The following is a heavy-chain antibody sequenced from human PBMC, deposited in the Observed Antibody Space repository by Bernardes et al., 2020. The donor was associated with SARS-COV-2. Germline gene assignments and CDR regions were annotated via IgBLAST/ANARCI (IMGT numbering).Heavy chain of an antibody. CDR2: IWYDGSNK. V-gene: IGHV3-33*01. CDR1: GFTFSSYG. J-gene: IGHJ6*02. CDR3: ARVVSGYYDMDV. Sequence: WGSLKLSCAVSGFTFSSYGLHCVRQAPGKGLEWVADIWYDGSNKYYADSVKGRFTISRDNSKNMLYLQMNSLSAEDTAVYYCARVVSGYYDMDVWGQGTTVTVSS.